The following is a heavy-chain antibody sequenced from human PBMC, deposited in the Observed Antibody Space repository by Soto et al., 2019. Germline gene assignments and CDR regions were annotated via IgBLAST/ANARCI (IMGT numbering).Heavy chain of an antibody. V-gene: IGHV3-66*01. CDR2: MHSGGST. CDR3: ARDGYSSSWSIS. J-gene: IGHJ4*02. D-gene: IGHD6-13*01. CDR1: GITVSTNY. Sequence: EVQLVESGGGLVQPGGSLRLSCAASGITVSTNYMSWVRQAPGRGLEWVSVMHSGGSTYYADAVKGRFTVSRDNSKNTLHLKMNSLRGEDTAVYFCARDGYSSSWSISWGQGTLVTVSS.